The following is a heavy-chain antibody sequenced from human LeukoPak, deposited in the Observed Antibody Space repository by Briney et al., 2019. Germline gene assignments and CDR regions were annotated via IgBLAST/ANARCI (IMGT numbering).Heavy chain of an antibody. CDR3: ARASMIVVVDYGMDV. J-gene: IGHJ6*02. CDR2: ISSSSSYI. V-gene: IGHV3-21*01. CDR1: GFTFSSYS. Sequence: EGSLRLSCAASGFTFSSYSMNWVRQAPGKGLEWVSSISSSSSYIYYADSVKGRFTISRDNAKNSLYLQMNSLRDEDTAVYYCARASMIVVVDYGMDVWGQGTTVTVSS. D-gene: IGHD3-22*01.